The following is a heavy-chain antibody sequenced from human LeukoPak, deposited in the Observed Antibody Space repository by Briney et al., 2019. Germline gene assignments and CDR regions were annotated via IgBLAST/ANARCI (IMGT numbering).Heavy chain of an antibody. CDR1: GFTFTISA. CDR2: IVVGSGNT. D-gene: IGHD2-2*02. J-gene: IGHJ6*03. CDR3: AADAVVVVPAAIQNYYYMDG. V-gene: IGHV1-58*01. Sequence: SVTVSCKASGFTFTISAVQWVRQARGQGLEWIGWIVVGSGNTNYAQKFQERVTITRDMSTSTAYMELSSLRSEDTAVYYCAADAVVVVPAAIQNYYYMDGWGKGTTVTVSS.